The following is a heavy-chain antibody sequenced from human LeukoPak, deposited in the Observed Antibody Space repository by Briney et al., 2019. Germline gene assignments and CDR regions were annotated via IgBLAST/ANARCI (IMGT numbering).Heavy chain of an antibody. D-gene: IGHD3-3*01. V-gene: IGHV3-66*02. CDR3: ARMDFWSGQLDY. J-gene: IGHJ4*02. CDR1: GFTVSSNY. CDR2: IYSGGST. Sequence: GGSPGLSCAASGFTVSSNYMSWVRQAPGKGLEWVSVIYSGGSTYYADSVKGRFTISRDNSKNTLYLQMNSLRAEDTAVYYCARMDFWSGQLDYWGQGTLVTVSS.